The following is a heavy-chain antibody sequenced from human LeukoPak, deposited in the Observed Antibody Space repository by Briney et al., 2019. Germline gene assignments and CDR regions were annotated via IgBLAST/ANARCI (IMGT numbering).Heavy chain of an antibody. V-gene: IGHV1-46*01. D-gene: IGHD3-10*01. CDR3: AKDGGSYSADY. Sequence: ASVKVSCKASGYTFSTYKMHWVRQAPGQGLGWVGIINPSNGYARNAQNFQGRVTMTRDTSTSTVYMELSSLRSEDTAVYYCAKDGGSYSADYWGQGTLVTVSS. CDR1: GYTFSTYK. CDR2: INPSNGYA. J-gene: IGHJ4*02.